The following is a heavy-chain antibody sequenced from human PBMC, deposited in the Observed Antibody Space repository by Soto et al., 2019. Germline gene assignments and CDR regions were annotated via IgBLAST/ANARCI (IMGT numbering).Heavy chain of an antibody. CDR3: ATAGFLETFFDY. CDR1: GGSISSGGYY. CDR2: IYYSVST. J-gene: IGHJ4*02. V-gene: IGHV4-31*03. D-gene: IGHD3-3*01. Sequence: QVQLQESGPGLVKASQTLSLTCTVSGGSISSGGYYWSWIRQHPGKGLEWIGYIYYSVSTYYNPYLKSRVTISVDTSKNQFALKLSSVTAADTAVYYCATAGFLETFFDYWGQGTLVTVSS.